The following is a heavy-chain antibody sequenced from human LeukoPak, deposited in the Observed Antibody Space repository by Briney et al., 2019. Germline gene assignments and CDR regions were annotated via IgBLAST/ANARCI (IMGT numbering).Heavy chain of an antibody. V-gene: IGHV3-21*01. Sequence: GGSLRLSCAASGFTFSSYSMNWVRQAPGKGLEWVSSITSSSSYIYYADSVKGRFTIPRDNAKNSLYLQMNSLRAEDTAVYYCARYYYDSSGYNIYYFDYWGQGTLVTVSS. CDR1: GFTFSSYS. CDR2: ITSSSSYI. CDR3: ARYYYDSSGYNIYYFDY. D-gene: IGHD3-22*01. J-gene: IGHJ4*02.